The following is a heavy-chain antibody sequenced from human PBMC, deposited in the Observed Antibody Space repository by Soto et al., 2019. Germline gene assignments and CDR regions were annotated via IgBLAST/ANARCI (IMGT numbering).Heavy chain of an antibody. CDR3: ARDQPGSPVFDRAFDI. Sequence: LSLTCTISGASINSYYWSWIRQPPGKGLEWIGYMDYSGTKNNPSLESRVTMSIDTSKNQFSLKLSSVTAADTAVYYCARDQPGSPVFDRAFDIWGQGTMVTVSS. CDR2: MDYSGT. CDR1: GASINSYY. J-gene: IGHJ3*02. V-gene: IGHV4-59*01. D-gene: IGHD1-26*01.